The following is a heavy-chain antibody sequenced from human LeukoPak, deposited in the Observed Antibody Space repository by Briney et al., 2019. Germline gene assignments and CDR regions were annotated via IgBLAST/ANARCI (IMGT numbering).Heavy chain of an antibody. D-gene: IGHD5-24*01. CDR1: GYSFTSYW. J-gene: IGHJ4*02. CDR2: IYPGDSDT. V-gene: IGHV5-51*01. Sequence: GESLKISCKGSGYSFTSYWIGWVRQMPGKGLEWMGTIYPGDSDTRYSPSFQGQVTISADRSTTTAYLRWSSLKASDTAMYYCARILRERWLQSPLGYWGQGTLVTVSS. CDR3: ARILRERWLQSPLGY.